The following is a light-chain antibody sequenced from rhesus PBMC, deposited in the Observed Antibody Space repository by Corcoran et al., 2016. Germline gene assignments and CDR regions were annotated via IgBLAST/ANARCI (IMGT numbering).Light chain of an antibody. CDR3: QHCYGSPYS. CDR1: ENVNNY. CDR2: KAS. J-gene: IGKJ2*01. Sequence: DIQMTQSPSSLSASVGDRVTITCRASENVNNYLNWYQQKPGKAPKLLIYKASTLQSGVPSRCSGSGSGTDYTFTISSLPPEDVATYYCQHCYGSPYSFGQGTKVEIK. V-gene: IGKV1-74*01.